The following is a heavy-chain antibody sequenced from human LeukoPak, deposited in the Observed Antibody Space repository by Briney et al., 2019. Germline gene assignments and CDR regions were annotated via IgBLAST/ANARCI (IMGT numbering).Heavy chain of an antibody. J-gene: IGHJ4*02. CDR3: TRDQMNY. V-gene: IGHV3-53*01. CDR1: EFTVSRNY. D-gene: IGHD5-24*01. Sequence: GGSLRLSCTASEFTVSRNYMLWVRQAPGKGLEWVSLIFSNGDTHYADSVKGRFTISRDTSKNAVSLQMNSLRVEDTAMYYCTRDQMNYWGQGTPVTVSS. CDR2: IFSNGDT.